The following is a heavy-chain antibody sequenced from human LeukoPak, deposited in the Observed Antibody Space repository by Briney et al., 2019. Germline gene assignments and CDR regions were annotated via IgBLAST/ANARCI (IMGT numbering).Heavy chain of an antibody. D-gene: IGHD1-26*01. V-gene: IGHV3-7*01. CDR1: GFTFSSYW. CDR3: ARDGGHSADY. CDR2: IKGDGSDK. J-gene: IGHJ4*02. Sequence: GGSLRLSCAASGFTFSSYWMFWVRQAPGKGLEWVATIKGDGSDKYYVDSVKGRFTISRDNAKNSLFLQMNSLRAEDTAVYYCARDGGHSADYWGQGAQVTVSS.